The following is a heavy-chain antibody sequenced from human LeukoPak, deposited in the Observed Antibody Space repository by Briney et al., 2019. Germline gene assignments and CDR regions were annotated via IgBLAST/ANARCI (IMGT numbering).Heavy chain of an antibody. V-gene: IGHV1-69*05. J-gene: IGHJ4*02. CDR1: GGTFSSYA. Sequence: ASVKVSCKASGGTFSSYAISWVRQAPGQGLEWMGRIIPIFGTANYAQKFQGRVTFTTDESTSTAYMELSSLRSEDTAVYYCARDRGASSGPLDYWGQGTLVTVSP. CDR2: IIPIFGTA. CDR3: ARDRGASSGPLDY. D-gene: IGHD6-19*01.